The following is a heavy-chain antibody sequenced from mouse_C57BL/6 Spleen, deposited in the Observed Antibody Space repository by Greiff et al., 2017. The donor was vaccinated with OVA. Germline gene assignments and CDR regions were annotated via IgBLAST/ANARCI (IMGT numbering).Heavy chain of an antibody. D-gene: IGHD3-3*01. CDR1: GYAFTNYL. CDR3: AREGVDY. J-gene: IGHJ4*01. V-gene: IGHV1-54*01. CDR2: INPGSGGT. Sequence: VKLMESGAELVRPGTSVKVSCKASGYAFTNYLIEWVKQRPGQGLEWIGVINPGSGGTNYNEKFKGKATLTADKSSSTAYMQLSSLTSEDSAVYFCAREGVDYWGQGTSVTVSS.